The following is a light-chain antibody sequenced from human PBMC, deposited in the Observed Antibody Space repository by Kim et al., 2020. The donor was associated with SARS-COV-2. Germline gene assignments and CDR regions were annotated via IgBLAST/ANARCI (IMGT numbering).Light chain of an antibody. CDR2: DVN. J-gene: IGLJ3*02. V-gene: IGLV2-14*03. CDR3: SSYTTSRTGV. Sequence: QSITSSCTATTSDIGYYNHVYWYQQRPGKAPKLVIYDVNQRPSGVAYRFSGSKSGTTASLTISGHQAEDEDHYYCSSYTTSRTGVFGGGTQLTVL. CDR1: TSDIGYYNH.